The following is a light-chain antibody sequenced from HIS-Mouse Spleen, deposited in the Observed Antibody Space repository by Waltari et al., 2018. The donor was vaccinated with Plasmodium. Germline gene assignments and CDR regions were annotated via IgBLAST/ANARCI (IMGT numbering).Light chain of an antibody. CDR3: YSTDSSGNHRV. Sequence: SYELTQPPSVSVSPGQTDRLTCSAAALPKKYAYWYQQKSGQAPVLVIYEDSKRPSGIPERFSGSSSGTMATLTISGAQVEDEADYYCYSTDSSGNHRVFGGGTKLTVL. J-gene: IGLJ3*02. V-gene: IGLV3-10*01. CDR2: EDS. CDR1: ALPKKY.